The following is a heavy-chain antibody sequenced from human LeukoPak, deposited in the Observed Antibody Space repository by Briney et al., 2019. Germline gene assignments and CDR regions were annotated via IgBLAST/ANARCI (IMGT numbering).Heavy chain of an antibody. CDR3: ARGGYYYGPGSYNAIDI. D-gene: IGHD3-10*01. Sequence: GASVKVSCKTSGYTFTTFAISWVRQAPGQGLEWMGWISSHTGSTNYALNFQNRLSLTTDTSTNTVYMELRSLTSDDTAVYYCARGGYYYGPGSYNAIDIWGQGTMVIVS. V-gene: IGHV1-18*01. J-gene: IGHJ3*02. CDR2: ISSHTGST. CDR1: GYTFTTFA.